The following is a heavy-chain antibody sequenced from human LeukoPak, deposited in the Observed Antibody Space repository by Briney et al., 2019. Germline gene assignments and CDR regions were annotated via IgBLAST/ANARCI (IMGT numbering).Heavy chain of an antibody. V-gene: IGHV4-4*07. Sequence: PSETLSLTCTVSGGSISSYYWSWIRQPAGKRLEWIGRIYTSGSTNYNPSLKSRVTMSVDTSKNQFSLKLSSVTAADTAVYYCASAHSGYYYYYMDVWGKGTTVTVSS. CDR1: GGSISSYY. CDR3: ASAHSGYYYYYMDV. CDR2: IYTSGST. J-gene: IGHJ6*03. D-gene: IGHD3-10*01.